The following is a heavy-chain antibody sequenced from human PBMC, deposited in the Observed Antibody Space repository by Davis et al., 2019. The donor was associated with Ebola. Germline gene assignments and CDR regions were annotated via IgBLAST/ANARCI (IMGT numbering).Heavy chain of an antibody. CDR2: IYWDDDK. J-gene: IGHJ4*02. CDR3: AHRRLPLEMAGYDYIWGGDYFDY. V-gene: IGHV2-5*02. CDR1: RFSLSTSGVG. D-gene: IGHD3-16*01. Sequence: SGPPLVKLTQTLTLTCTFSRFSLSTSGVGVDWIRQPPGKALEWLALIYWDDDKRYSPSLKSRLTITKDTSKNQVVLTMTNMDPVDTATYYCAHRRLPLEMAGYDYIWGGDYFDYWGQGTLVTVSS.